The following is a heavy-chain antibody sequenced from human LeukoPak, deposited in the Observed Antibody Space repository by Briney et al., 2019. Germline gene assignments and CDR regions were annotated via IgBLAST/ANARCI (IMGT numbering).Heavy chain of an antibody. Sequence: ASVKVSCKASGYTFTGYYMHWVRQAPGQGLEWMGWINPNSGGTNYAQKFQGRVTMTRDTSISTAYMELSRLRSDDTAVYYCARPLYSSSWYEGSVYFQHWGQGTLVTVSS. CDR1: GYTFTGYY. D-gene: IGHD6-13*01. V-gene: IGHV1-2*02. CDR2: INPNSGGT. J-gene: IGHJ1*01. CDR3: ARPLYSSSWYEGSVYFQH.